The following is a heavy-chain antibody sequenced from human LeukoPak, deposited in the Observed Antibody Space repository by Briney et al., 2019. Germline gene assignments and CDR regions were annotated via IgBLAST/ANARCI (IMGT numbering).Heavy chain of an antibody. V-gene: IGHV4-61*02. CDR2: IYTSGST. D-gene: IGHD2-2*01. Sequence: SETLSLTCTVSGGSINSGSYYWSWIRQPAGKGLEWIGRIYTSGSTNYNPSLKSRVTIPVDTSKNQFSLKLSSVTAADTAVYYCARLVDSTEIGGAFDIWGQGTMVTVSS. J-gene: IGHJ3*02. CDR1: GGSINSGSYY. CDR3: ARLVDSTEIGGAFDI.